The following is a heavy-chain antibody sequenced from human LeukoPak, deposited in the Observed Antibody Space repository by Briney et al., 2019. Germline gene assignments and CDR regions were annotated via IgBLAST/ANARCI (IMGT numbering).Heavy chain of an antibody. D-gene: IGHD5-24*01. CDR1: GFPLSSYW. J-gene: IGHJ4*02. Sequence: GGSLRLSCVASGFPLSSYWMTWVRQAPGKGLEWVANIKQDGSKKSYVDSVKGRFTISRDNAKNSLYLQMNSLRAGDTAIYYCTRVGYIDEGIDYWGQGTLVTVSS. CDR2: IKQDGSKK. V-gene: IGHV3-7*04. CDR3: TRVGYIDEGIDY.